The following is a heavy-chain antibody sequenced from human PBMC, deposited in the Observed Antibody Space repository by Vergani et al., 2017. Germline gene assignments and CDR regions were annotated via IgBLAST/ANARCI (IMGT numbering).Heavy chain of an antibody. J-gene: IGHJ4*02. V-gene: IGHV1-2*02. CDR3: ARGIAMVRGVIPGDY. CDR1: GYTFTGYY. Sequence: QVQLVQSGAEVKKPGASVKVSCKASGYTFTGYYMHWVRQAPGQGLEWMGWINPNSGGSNYAQKFQGRVTMTRDTSISTAYMELSRLRSDDTAVYYCARGIAMVRGVIPGDYWGQGTLVTVSS. D-gene: IGHD3-10*01. CDR2: INPNSGGS.